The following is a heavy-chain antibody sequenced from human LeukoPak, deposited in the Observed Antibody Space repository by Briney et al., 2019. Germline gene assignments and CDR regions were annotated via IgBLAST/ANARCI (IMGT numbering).Heavy chain of an antibody. CDR3: AKEATIFGVVPFDY. V-gene: IGHV3-30*02. CDR2: KRYDGSNK. J-gene: IGHJ4*02. CDR1: GFTFSSYG. D-gene: IGHD3-3*01. Sequence: PGGSLRLSCAASGFTFSSYGMHWVRQAPGKGLEWVAFKRYDGSNKYYADSVKGRFTISRDNSKNTLYLQMNSLRAEDTAVYYCAKEATIFGVVPFDYWGQGTLVTVSS.